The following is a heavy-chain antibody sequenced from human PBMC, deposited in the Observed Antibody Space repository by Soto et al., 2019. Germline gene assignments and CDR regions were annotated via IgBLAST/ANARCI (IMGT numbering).Heavy chain of an antibody. CDR2: IYDSGSS. D-gene: IGHD3-10*01. CDR3: ARMWDYGSGPDAFDI. J-gene: IGHJ3*02. V-gene: IGHV4-31*01. CDR1: GGSISSGGYY. Sequence: QVQLQESGPGLVKPSQTLSLTCTVSGGSISSGGYYWSWIRQHPGKGLEWIGYIYDSGSSYYNPALKSLCTISVHTSKNQFSLKLSSVTAAHTAVYYCARMWDYGSGPDAFDIWGQGTMVTVSS.